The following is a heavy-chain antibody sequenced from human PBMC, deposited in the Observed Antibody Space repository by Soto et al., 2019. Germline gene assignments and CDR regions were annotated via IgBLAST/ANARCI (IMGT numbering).Heavy chain of an antibody. CDR2: IHPGDSDT. D-gene: IGHD4-17*01. V-gene: IGHV5-51*01. J-gene: IGHJ6*02. Sequence: SLKISCVGSGFSFSRYTVGWVRQVPGKGLEWMGVIHPGDSDTIYSPSFQGQVTISADKSISTAYLQWSSLKASDTAMYYCTLSYGDSYYYYYGMAVWGQGTTVTVSS. CDR1: GFSFSRYT. CDR3: TLSYGDSYYYYYGMAV.